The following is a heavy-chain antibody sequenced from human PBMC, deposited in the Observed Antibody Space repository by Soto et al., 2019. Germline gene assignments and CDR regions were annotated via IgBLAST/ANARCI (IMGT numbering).Heavy chain of an antibody. CDR1: GFTFSSYA. CDR2: IGTAGDT. J-gene: IGHJ4*02. CDR3: ARAKGVTLAGGVIGGPDF. D-gene: IGHD3-10*01. V-gene: IGHV3-13*01. Sequence: GGSLRLSCAASGFTFSSYAMNWVRQAPGKGLEWVSAIGTAGDTFYSGSVRGRFTISRENAENSVHLQMNSLRAEDTAVYYCARAKGVTLAGGVIGGPDFWGLGTLVTVSS.